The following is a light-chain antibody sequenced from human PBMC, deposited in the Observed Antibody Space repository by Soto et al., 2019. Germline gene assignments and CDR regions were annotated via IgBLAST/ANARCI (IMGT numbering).Light chain of an antibody. J-gene: IGKJ5*01. CDR3: HQYNNWPIT. V-gene: IGKV3-15*01. CDR2: DAS. CDR1: QSVSTN. Sequence: EIVMTQSPATLSVSPGERATLSCRASQSVSTNLAWYQQKPGQAPRLLIYDASTRATGLPARFSGSGSGTEFTLNISSLQSEDFGVYYCHQYNNWPITCGKGTRLEI.